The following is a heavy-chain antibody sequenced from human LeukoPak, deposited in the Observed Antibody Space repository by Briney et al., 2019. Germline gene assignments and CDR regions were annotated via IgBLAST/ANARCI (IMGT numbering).Heavy chain of an antibody. CDR2: ISSSGTPI. Sequence: GGSLRLSCAASGFTFSSYEMNWVRQAPGKGLEWVSYISSSGTPIYYADSVKGRFTISRDNAKNSLYLQMNSLRAEDTAFYYCARGKMVGATAWGGLDYWGQGTLVTVSS. J-gene: IGHJ4*02. CDR1: GFTFSSYE. V-gene: IGHV3-48*03. CDR3: ARGKMVGATAWGGLDY. D-gene: IGHD1-26*01.